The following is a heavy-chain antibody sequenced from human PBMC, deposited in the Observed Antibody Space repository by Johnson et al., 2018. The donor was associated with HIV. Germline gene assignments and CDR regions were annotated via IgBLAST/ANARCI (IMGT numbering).Heavy chain of an antibody. CDR2: ISWNSGSI. D-gene: IGHD3-10*01. V-gene: IGHV3-9*01. Sequence: VESGGGLVQPGRSLRLSCAASGFTFDDYAMHWVRQAPGKGLEWVSGISWNSGSIGYADSVKGRFTISRDNAKNSLYLQMNSLRAEDTALYYCAKVDVTRAPRGTDAFDIWGQGTMVTVSS. J-gene: IGHJ3*02. CDR3: AKVDVTRAPRGTDAFDI. CDR1: GFTFDDYA.